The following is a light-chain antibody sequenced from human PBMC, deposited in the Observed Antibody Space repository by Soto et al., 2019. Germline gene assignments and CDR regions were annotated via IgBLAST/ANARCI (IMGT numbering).Light chain of an antibody. J-gene: IGKJ2*01. Sequence: DIQMTQSPSSLSXXXXXXXTITCRASQSXSXYLNWYQQKPGKAPKLLIYAASSLQSGVPSRFSGSGSGTDFSLTISSLQPEDLATYYCQQSYSTPPYTFGQGTKLEIK. V-gene: IGKV1-39*01. CDR1: QSXSXY. CDR3: QQSYSTPPYT. CDR2: AAS.